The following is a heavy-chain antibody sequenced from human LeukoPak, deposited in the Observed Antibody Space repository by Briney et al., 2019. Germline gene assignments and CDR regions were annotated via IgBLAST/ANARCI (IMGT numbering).Heavy chain of an antibody. CDR2: ISAYNGNT. J-gene: IGHJ5*02. D-gene: IGHD6-13*01. Sequence: ASVKVSCKASGYTFASYGITWVRQAPGQGLEWMGWISAYNGNTNYAQKLQGRVTMTTDTSTSTAYMELRSLRSGDTAIYYCAGGAAGKGNWFDPWGQGTLVTVSS. V-gene: IGHV1-18*01. CDR3: AGGAAGKGNWFDP. CDR1: GYTFASYG.